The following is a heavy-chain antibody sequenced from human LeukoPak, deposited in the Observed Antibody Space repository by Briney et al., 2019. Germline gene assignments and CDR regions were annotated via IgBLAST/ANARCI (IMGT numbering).Heavy chain of an antibody. Sequence: GGSLRLSCATSRFIFKNYWMTWVRQAPGRWPEWVANIKGDGREQFYVDSVKGRFTISRDNVKNALYLQMNNLRVEDSAVYYCARDGQSFDYWGQGTLVTVSS. CDR1: RFIFKNYW. J-gene: IGHJ4*02. CDR2: IKGDGREQ. V-gene: IGHV3-7*01. CDR3: ARDGQSFDY.